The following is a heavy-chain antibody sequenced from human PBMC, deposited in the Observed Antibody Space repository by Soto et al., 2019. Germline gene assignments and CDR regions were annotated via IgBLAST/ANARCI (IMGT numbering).Heavy chain of an antibody. V-gene: IGHV3-23*01. CDR2: ISGSGTIT. J-gene: IGHJ5*02. CDR1: GFPFSSRA. D-gene: IGHD2-15*01. CDR3: AEWSRYCSGADCRA. Sequence: EVQLLESGGGLVQPGGSLRLSCAASGFPFSSRAMSWVRQAPGKGLEWVSAISGSGTITYYANSVKGRFTISRDTSKNTLYLQKTSLRADDTAVYYFAEWSRYCSGADCRAWGQGTLVTVSS.